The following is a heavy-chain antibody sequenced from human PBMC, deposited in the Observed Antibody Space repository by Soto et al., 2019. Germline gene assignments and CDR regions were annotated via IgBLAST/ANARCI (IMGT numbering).Heavy chain of an antibody. Sequence: GGSLRLSCAASGFTFSSYWMSWVRQAPGKGLEWVANIKQDGSEKYYVDSVKGRFTISRDNAKNSLYLQMNSLRAEDTAVYYCARAEYQLLYYYYYGMDVWGQGTTVTVSS. V-gene: IGHV3-7*01. CDR3: ARAEYQLLYYYYYGMDV. J-gene: IGHJ6*02. CDR2: IKQDGSEK. D-gene: IGHD2-2*01. CDR1: GFTFSSYW.